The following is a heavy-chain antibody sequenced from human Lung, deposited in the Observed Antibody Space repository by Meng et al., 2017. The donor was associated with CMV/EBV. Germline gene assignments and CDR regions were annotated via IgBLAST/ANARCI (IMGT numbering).Heavy chain of an antibody. J-gene: IGHJ4*02. CDR2: ISYDGTNK. CDR3: ARDQFDY. Sequence: GESXKISCAASGFTFSSYAMHWVRQAPGKGLEWVAVISYDGTNKYYADSVKGRFTISRDNSKNTLYLQMNSLRAEDTAACYCARDQFDYWGQGT. CDR1: GFTFSSYA. V-gene: IGHV3-30-3*01.